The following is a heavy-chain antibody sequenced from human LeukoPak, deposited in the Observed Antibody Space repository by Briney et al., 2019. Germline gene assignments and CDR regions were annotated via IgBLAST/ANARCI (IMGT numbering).Heavy chain of an antibody. D-gene: IGHD3-10*01. V-gene: IGHV3-74*01. CDR3: ARDPRTVGSLQTFY. CDR2: INGDGSST. CDR1: GFTFSSHW. Sequence: PGGSLRPSCAASGFTFSSHWMHWVRQAPGKGLVWVSRINGDGSSTSYADSVKGGFTISRDNAKNTLYLQMNSLRAEDTAVYYCARDPRTVGSLQTFYWGQGPLVPVSS. J-gene: IGHJ4*02.